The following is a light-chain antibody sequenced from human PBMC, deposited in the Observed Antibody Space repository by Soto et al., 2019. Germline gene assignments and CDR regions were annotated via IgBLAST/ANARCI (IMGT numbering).Light chain of an antibody. Sequence: QSVLTQPPSASGTPGQRVTISCSGSNSNIGSNTVNWYQQLPGTAPRLLIFSNNQRPSGVPDRFSGSTSGTSASLAISGPQSEDEADYYFAAWDDSLNGVVFGGGTKLTVL. CDR3: AAWDDSLNGVV. CDR2: SNN. CDR1: NSNIGSNT. V-gene: IGLV1-44*01. J-gene: IGLJ2*01.